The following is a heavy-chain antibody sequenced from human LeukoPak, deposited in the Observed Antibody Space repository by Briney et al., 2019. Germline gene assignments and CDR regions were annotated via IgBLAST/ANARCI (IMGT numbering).Heavy chain of an antibody. J-gene: IGHJ4*02. V-gene: IGHV1-69*04. CDR1: GCTFSSYA. CDR2: IIPILGIA. CDR3: ARGGFKWLVPFDY. Sequence: SVTVSCKASGCTFSSYAISWVRQAPGQGLEWMGRIIPILGIANYAQKFQGRVTITADKSTSTAYMELSSLRSEDTAVYYCARGGFKWLVPFDYWGQGTLVTVSS. D-gene: IGHD6-19*01.